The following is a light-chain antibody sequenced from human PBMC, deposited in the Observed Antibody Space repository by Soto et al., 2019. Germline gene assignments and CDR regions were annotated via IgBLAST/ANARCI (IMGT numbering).Light chain of an antibody. CDR2: AAS. Sequence: DIQLTQSPSFLSASVGDRVTISCRASQGISSYLAWYQQKPGKAPKLLIYAASTLQSGVPSRFSGSGSGTEFTLTVSSLQPEDFATYYCQQLNSYPFTFGGGTKVASK. CDR1: QGISSY. V-gene: IGKV1-9*01. J-gene: IGKJ4*01. CDR3: QQLNSYPFT.